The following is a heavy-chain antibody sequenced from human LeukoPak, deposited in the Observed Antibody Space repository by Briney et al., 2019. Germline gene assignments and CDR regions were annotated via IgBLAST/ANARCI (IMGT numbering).Heavy chain of an antibody. Sequence: GGSLRLSCAASGFTFSTYEMNWFRQAPGRGLEWVSYISGTGNAIYYADSVKGRFTISRDNSKNTLYLQMNSLRAEDTAVYYCAKLAAYYYGSGSYYPYWGQGTLVTVSS. D-gene: IGHD3-10*01. V-gene: IGHV3-48*03. CDR2: ISGTGNAI. J-gene: IGHJ4*02. CDR3: AKLAAYYYGSGSYYPY. CDR1: GFTFSTYE.